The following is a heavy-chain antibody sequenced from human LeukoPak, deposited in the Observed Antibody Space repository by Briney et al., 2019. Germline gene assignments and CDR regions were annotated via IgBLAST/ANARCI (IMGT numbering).Heavy chain of an antibody. CDR2: MNPNSGNT. J-gene: IGHJ4*02. V-gene: IGHV1-8*01. CDR3: ASGLLSPYFDY. CDR1: GYTFISYD. D-gene: IGHD3-10*01. Sequence: ASVKVSCKASGYTFISYDINWVRQATGQGLEWMGWMNPNSGNTGYAQKFQGRVTMTRDMSTSTVYMELSSLRSEDTAVYYCASGLLSPYFDYWGQGTLVTVSS.